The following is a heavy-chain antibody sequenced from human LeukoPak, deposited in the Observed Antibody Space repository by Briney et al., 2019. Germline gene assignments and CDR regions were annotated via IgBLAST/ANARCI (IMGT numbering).Heavy chain of an antibody. V-gene: IGHV4-39*01. CDR2: IYYGGRT. D-gene: IGHD6-13*01. CDR3: AGQPDHSITWYLFDY. CDR1: GGSISSTTYY. Sequence: PSETLSLTCTVSGGSISSTTYYWGWIRQPPGKGLEWIGSIYYGGRTYYNPSLKSRVTISVDTSNNQFSRQLNAVTAADTAVYYCAGQPDHSITWYLFDYWGQGILFTVSS. J-gene: IGHJ4*02.